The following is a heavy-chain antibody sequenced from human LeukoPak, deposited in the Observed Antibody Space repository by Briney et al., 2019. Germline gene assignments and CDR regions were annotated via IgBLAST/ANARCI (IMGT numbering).Heavy chain of an antibody. CDR2: IYYSGST. CDR3: ARLTGTGSWFDP. Sequence: SETLSLTCTVSGGSISSGDYYWSWIRQPPGKGLEWIGYIYYSGSTYYNPSLKSRVTISVDTSKNQFSLKLSSVTAADTAVYYCARLTGTGSWFDPWGQGTLVTVSS. V-gene: IGHV4-30-4*01. J-gene: IGHJ5*02. D-gene: IGHD1-20*01. CDR1: GGSISSGDYY.